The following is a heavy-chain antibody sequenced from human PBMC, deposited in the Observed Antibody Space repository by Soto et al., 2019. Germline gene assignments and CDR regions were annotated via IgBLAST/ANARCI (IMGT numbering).Heavy chain of an antibody. CDR1: GFTFSRYP. J-gene: IGHJ4*02. Sequence: QVQLVESGGGVVQPGRSLRLSCAASGFTFSRYPMHWVRQAPGKGLEWVAVISYDGSNKDYSDSVKGRFTISRGNSKNTMYLQMNSLRPEDTAVYYCAREVGPFDYWGQGTLVTVSS. D-gene: IGHD1-26*01. CDR3: AREVGPFDY. V-gene: IGHV3-30-3*01. CDR2: ISYDGSNK.